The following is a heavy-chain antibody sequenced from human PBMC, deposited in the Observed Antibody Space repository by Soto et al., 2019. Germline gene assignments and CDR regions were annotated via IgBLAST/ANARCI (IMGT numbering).Heavy chain of an antibody. Sequence: GGSLRLSCAASGFTFRSYGMHWVRQAPGKGLEWVAFIWHDGGNKFYAESVKGRFTISRDNSKNTLYLQMTSLSAEDTAMYYCARDGDVNTGFGKDYWGQGTLVTVSS. D-gene: IGHD3-16*01. CDR1: GFTFRSYG. CDR2: IWHDGGNK. V-gene: IGHV3-33*01. CDR3: ARDGDVNTGFGKDY. J-gene: IGHJ4*02.